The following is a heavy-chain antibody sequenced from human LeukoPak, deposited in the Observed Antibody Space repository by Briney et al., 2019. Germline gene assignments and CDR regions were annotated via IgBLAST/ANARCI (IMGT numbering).Heavy chain of an antibody. Sequence: ASVKVSCKASGYTFTGYYMQWVRQAPGQGLEWMGWINPNSGGTNYAQKFQGRVTMTRDTSISTAYMELSRLRSDDTAVYYCARVLSENRVIQYYFDYWGQGTLVTVSP. D-gene: IGHD2/OR15-2a*01. V-gene: IGHV1-2*02. CDR1: GYTFTGYY. CDR3: ARVLSENRVIQYYFDY. J-gene: IGHJ4*02. CDR2: INPNSGGT.